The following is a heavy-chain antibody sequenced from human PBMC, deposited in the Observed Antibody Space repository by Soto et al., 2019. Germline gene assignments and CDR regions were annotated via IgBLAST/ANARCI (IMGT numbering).Heavy chain of an antibody. CDR3: ARGRAGVRMRYYYYYYMDV. CDR1: XGXXXXXX. CDR2: XXHSGST. V-gene: IGHV4-34*01. D-gene: IGHD1-1*01. Sequence: SETLSLTXXVYXGXXXXXXXXXXXQPPGKGLEWIXXXXHSGSTNHNPSLKSRGTISVDTSKNQFSLKLSSVTAADTAVYYCARGRAGVRMRYYYYYYMDVWGKGTTVTVSS. J-gene: IGHJ6*03.